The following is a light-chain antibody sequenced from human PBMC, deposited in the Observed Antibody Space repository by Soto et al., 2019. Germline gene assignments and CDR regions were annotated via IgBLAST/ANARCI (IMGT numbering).Light chain of an antibody. CDR2: DAS. V-gene: IGKV1-39*01. Sequence: DIQMTQSPSSLSASVGDRVTITCRASQGISTYLVWYQQRQGRAPKLLIYDASRLLSGVPSRFSGSGSGTEFTLTISSLQPEDFATYYCQQSYRTPYTGGQGTKLDTK. CDR1: QGISTY. CDR3: QQSYRTPYT. J-gene: IGKJ2*01.